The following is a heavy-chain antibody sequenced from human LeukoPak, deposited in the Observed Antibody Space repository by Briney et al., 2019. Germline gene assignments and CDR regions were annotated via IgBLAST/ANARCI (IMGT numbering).Heavy chain of an antibody. J-gene: IGHJ4*02. CDR3: ARGNSSWPFDY. CDR1: GGSFSGYY. CDR2: INHSGST. D-gene: IGHD6-13*01. V-gene: IGHV4-34*01. Sequence: SETLSLTCAVYGGSFSGYYWSWIRQPPGKGLEWIWEINHSGSTNYNPSLKSRVTISVDTSKNQFSLKLSSVTAADTAVYYCARGNSSWPFDYWGRGTLVTVSS.